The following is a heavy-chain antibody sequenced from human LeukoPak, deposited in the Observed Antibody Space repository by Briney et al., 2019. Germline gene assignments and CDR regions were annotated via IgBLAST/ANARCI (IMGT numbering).Heavy chain of an antibody. D-gene: IGHD3-22*01. CDR2: IYPGDSDT. J-gene: IGHJ3*02. CDR3: AXXXXXXYYDSSGYNAFDI. CDR1: GYSFTSYW. V-gene: IGHV5-51*01. Sequence: GESLKISCKGSGYSFTSYWIGWVRQMPGKGLEWMGIIYPGDSDTRYSPSFQGQVTISADKSISTAYLQWSSLKASDTAMYYCAXXXXXXYYDSSGYNAFDIWGQGTMVTVSS.